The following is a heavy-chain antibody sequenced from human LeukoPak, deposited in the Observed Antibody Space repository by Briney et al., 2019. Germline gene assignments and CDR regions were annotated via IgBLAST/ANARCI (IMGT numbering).Heavy chain of an antibody. V-gene: IGHV4-39*07. CDR3: ARDAVSAVLGAFDI. CDR1: GGSISSSSYY. Sequence: LSLTCTVSGGSISSSSYYWGWLRQPPGTGLEWVGSIYYSGSTYYNPSLKSRVTISVDTSKNQFSLKLSSVTAADTAVYYCARDAVSAVLGAFDIWGQGTMVTVSS. CDR2: IYYSGST. D-gene: IGHD2-8*01. J-gene: IGHJ3*02.